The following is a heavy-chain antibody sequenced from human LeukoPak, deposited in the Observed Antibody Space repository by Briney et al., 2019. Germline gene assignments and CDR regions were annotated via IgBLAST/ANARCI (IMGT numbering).Heavy chain of an antibody. CDR2: ISTSSGYI. CDR3: AREVRRLNDYYYMDV. Sequence: GGSLRLTCAASGFTFSRYSMNWVRHAPGKGLEWVSSISTSSGYIYYVDSVKGRFTISRDNAKNSLYLQMNSLRAEDTAVYYCAREVRRLNDYYYMDVWGKGTTVSISS. D-gene: IGHD1-1*01. CDR1: GFTFSRYS. J-gene: IGHJ6*03. V-gene: IGHV3-21*04.